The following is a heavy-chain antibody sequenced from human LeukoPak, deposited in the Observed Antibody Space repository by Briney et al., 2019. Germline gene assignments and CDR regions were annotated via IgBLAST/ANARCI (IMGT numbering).Heavy chain of an antibody. V-gene: IGHV4-39*07. CDR2: IYYSGST. D-gene: IGHD6-13*01. CDR1: GGSISSSSYY. J-gene: IGHJ5*02. Sequence: PSETLSLTCTVPGGSISSSSYYWGWIRQPPGKGLEWIGSIYYSGSTYYNPSLKSRVTISVDTSKNQFSLKLSSVTAADTAVYYCARDLVGIAAAGGWFDPWGQGTLVTVSS. CDR3: ARDLVGIAAAGGWFDP.